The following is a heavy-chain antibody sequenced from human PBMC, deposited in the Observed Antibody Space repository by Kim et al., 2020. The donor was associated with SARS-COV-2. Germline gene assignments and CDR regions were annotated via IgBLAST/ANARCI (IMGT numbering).Heavy chain of an antibody. J-gene: IGHJ4*02. CDR3: CLVEMDDFWSGCVY. CDR2: INAGNGNT. CDR1: GYTFTSYA. Sequence: ASVKVSCKASGYTFTSYAMHWVRQAPGQRLEWMGWINAGNGNTKYSQKFQGRVTITRDTSASTAYMELSSLRSEDTAVYYCCLVEMDDFWSGCVYWGQGTLVTASS. D-gene: IGHD3-3*01. V-gene: IGHV1-3*01.